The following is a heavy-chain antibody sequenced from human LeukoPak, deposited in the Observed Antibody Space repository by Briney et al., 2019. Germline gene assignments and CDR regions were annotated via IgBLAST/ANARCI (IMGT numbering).Heavy chain of an antibody. D-gene: IGHD3-22*01. CDR3: ARVQPIYDYSGYYAY. CDR1: GYTFTSYG. V-gene: IGHV1-18*01. Sequence: ASVKVSCKTSGYTFTSYGISWVRQAPGQGLEWTGWISAYNGNTNYAQKLQGRVTMTTDTSTNTAYMELRSLRSDDTAVYYCARVQPIYDYSGYYAYWGQGTLVTVSS. CDR2: ISAYNGNT. J-gene: IGHJ4*02.